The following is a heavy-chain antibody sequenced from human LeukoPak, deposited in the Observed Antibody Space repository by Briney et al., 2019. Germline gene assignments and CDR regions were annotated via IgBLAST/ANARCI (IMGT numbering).Heavy chain of an antibody. CDR1: GGSISSYY. CDR3: ARAKDILTPTDAFDI. D-gene: IGHD3-9*01. CDR2: IYTSGST. V-gene: IGHV4-4*07. J-gene: IGHJ3*02. Sequence: SETLSLTCTVSGGSISSYYWSWIRQPAGKGLEWIRRIYTSGSTNYNPSLKSRVTISVDKSKNQFSLKLSSVTAADTAVYYCARAKDILTPTDAFDIWGQGTMVTVSS.